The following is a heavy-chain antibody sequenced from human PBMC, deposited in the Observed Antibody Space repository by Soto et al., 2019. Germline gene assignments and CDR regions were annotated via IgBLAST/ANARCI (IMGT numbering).Heavy chain of an antibody. J-gene: IGHJ6*02. Sequence: ASVKVSCKASGYTFTGYYMHWVRQAPGQGLEWMGWINPNSGGTNYAQKFQGWVTMTRDTSISTAYMELSRLRSDDTAVYYCARDRAVVAADYYYGMDVWGQGTTVTVSS. V-gene: IGHV1-2*04. CDR2: INPNSGGT. CDR1: GYTFTGYY. CDR3: ARDRAVVAADYYYGMDV. D-gene: IGHD2-15*01.